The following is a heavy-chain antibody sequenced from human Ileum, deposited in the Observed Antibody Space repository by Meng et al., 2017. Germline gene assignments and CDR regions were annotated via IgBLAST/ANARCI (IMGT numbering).Heavy chain of an antibody. D-gene: IGHD4-23*01. V-gene: IGHV4-4*02. CDR2: IYHSGLV. CDR3: AANSGKKMHS. J-gene: IGHJ4*02. CDR1: GDSISTTNW. Sequence: QVQPQESGPGLVKPSGTLSLICAVSGDSISTTNWWNWVRQPPGEGLEWIGEIYHSGLVNYNLSLKSRVTLSIDKSKNQFSLKLISVTAADTGVYYCAANSGKKMHSWGQGTLVTVSS.